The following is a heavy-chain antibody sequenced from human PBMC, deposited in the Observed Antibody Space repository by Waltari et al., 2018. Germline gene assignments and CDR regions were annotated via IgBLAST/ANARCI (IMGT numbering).Heavy chain of an antibody. D-gene: IGHD3-3*01. V-gene: IGHV3-7*01. CDR1: GFTFSSYC. CDR2: IKQDGSEK. Sequence: EVQLVESGGGLVQPGGSLRLSCAASGFTFSSYCMSWVRQAPGKGLEWVANIKQDGSEKYYVDSVKGRFTISRDNAKNSLYLQMNSLRAEDTAVYYCARVDYDFWSGYYDYWGQGTLVTVSS. J-gene: IGHJ4*02. CDR3: ARVDYDFWSGYYDY.